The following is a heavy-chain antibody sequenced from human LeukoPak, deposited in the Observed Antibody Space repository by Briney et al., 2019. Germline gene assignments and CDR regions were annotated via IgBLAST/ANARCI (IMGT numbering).Heavy chain of an antibody. J-gene: IGHJ3*02. D-gene: IGHD2-21*02. V-gene: IGHV1-46*01. CDR1: GYTFISYY. CDR2: INPSGGST. Sequence: ASVKVSCKASGYTFISYYMHWVRQAPGQGLEWMGIINPSGGSTSYTQKFQGRVTMTRDTSTSTVYMELSSLRSEDTAVYYCARCLRGGDFVAQEAFDIWGQGTMVTVSS. CDR3: ARCLRGGDFVAQEAFDI.